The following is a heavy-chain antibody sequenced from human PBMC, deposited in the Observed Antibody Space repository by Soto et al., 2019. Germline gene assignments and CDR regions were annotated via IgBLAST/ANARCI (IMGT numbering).Heavy chain of an antibody. V-gene: IGHV4-59*01. J-gene: IGHJ5*02. Sequence: SETLSLTCTVSVGSISTYYWSWIRQPPGKGLEWIGYIHHSGSANYNPSLKSRVNLSVDTSKNQFSLKLTSVTAADTAVYYCATNVNGISWIFSWLDTWGQGALDT. CDR1: VGSISTYY. CDR2: IHHSGSA. CDR3: ATNVNGISWIFSWLDT. D-gene: IGHD6-13*01.